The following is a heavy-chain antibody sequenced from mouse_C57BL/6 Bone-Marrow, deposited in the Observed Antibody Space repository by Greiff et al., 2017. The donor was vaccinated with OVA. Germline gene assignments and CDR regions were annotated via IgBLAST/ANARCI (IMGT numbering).Heavy chain of an antibody. CDR3: ARSYGSPCYYAMDY. CDR1: GYTFTSYG. D-gene: IGHD1-1*01. Sequence: VKLVESGAELARPGASVKLSCKASGYTFTSYGISWVKQRTGQGLEWIGEIYPRSGNTYYNEKFKGKATLTADKSSSTAYMELRSLTSEDSAVYFCARSYGSPCYYAMDYWGQGTSVTVSS. J-gene: IGHJ4*01. CDR2: IYPRSGNT. V-gene: IGHV1-81*01.